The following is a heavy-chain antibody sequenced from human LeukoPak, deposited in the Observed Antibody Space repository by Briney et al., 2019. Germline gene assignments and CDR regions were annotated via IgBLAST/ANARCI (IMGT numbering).Heavy chain of an antibody. Sequence: PGGSLRLSCAASGFTVSSNYMSWVRQAPGKGLEWVSVLSGSAGTTYYADSVKGRFTISRDNSKNTLYLQMNSLRAEDTAIYYCAKDLRLDCSTTSCYLLDYWGQGTLVTVSS. CDR2: LSGSAGTT. J-gene: IGHJ4*02. CDR1: GFTVSSNY. V-gene: IGHV3-23*01. CDR3: AKDLRLDCSTTSCYLLDY. D-gene: IGHD2-2*01.